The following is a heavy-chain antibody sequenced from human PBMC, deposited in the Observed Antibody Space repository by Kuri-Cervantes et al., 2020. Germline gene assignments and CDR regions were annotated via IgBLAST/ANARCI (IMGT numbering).Heavy chain of an antibody. D-gene: IGHD3-10*01. V-gene: IGHV4-38-2*02. J-gene: IGHJ4*02. CDR2: IYHSGST. CDR1: GYSISSGYY. Sequence: SETLSLTCTVSGYSISSGYYWGWIRQPPGKGLERIGSIYHSGSTYYNPSLKSRVTISVDTSKNQFSLKLSSVTAADTAVYYCARTHYYGSGSYTQRDYWGQGTLVTVSS. CDR3: ARTHYYGSGSYTQRDY.